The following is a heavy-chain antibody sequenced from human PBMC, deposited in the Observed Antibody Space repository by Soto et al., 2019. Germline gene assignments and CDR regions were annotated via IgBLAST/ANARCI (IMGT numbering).Heavy chain of an antibody. D-gene: IGHD6-13*01. J-gene: IGHJ4*02. CDR3: TRGPRPSSAGTGAY. V-gene: IGHV3-74*01. Sequence: GSLRLSCAASGFAFDSYWMHWVRQVPGESPVWVSRIDYDGTTTTYADSVKGRFTISRDNAKNTLYLQMNSLRAEDTAVYYCTRGPRPSSAGTGAYWGQGTLVTVSS. CDR1: GFAFDSYW. CDR2: IDYDGTTT.